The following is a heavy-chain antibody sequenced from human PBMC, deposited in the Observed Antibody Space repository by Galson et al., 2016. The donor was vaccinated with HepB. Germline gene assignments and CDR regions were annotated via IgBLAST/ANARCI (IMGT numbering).Heavy chain of an antibody. Sequence: QSGAEVTKPGESLKISCKGSGYTFTNYWIGWVRQMPGKGLEWMGIIYPGDSDTRYSPSFQGQVTISADKSISTAYLQWSSLRASDTAMYYCARSQQIVVMSASDSFDIWGQGTLVTVSS. CDR1: GYTFTNYW. D-gene: IGHD2-21*01. CDR2: IYPGDSDT. J-gene: IGHJ3*02. CDR3: ARSQQIVVMSASDSFDI. V-gene: IGHV5-51*01.